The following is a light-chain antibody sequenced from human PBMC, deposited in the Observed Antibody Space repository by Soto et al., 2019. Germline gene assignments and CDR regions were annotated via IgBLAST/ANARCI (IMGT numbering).Light chain of an antibody. CDR3: QQLNSYPLS. J-gene: IGKJ4*01. CDR2: AAS. V-gene: IGKV1-9*01. Sequence: DIQMTQSPSAMSASVGDRVTISFLASQGISSYLAWYQHKPGKAPNLLISAASTLQSGVPSRFSGSGSGTEFTLTISSLQPEDFATYYCQQLNSYPLSFGGGTKVDIK. CDR1: QGISSY.